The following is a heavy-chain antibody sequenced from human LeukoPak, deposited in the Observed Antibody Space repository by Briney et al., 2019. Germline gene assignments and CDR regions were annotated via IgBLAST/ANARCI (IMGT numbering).Heavy chain of an antibody. Sequence: GASVKVSCKASGGTFSSYAISWVRQAPGQGLEWMGGIIPIFGTANYAQKFQGRVTITTDESTSTAYMELSSLRSEGTAVYYCARGGGYDQGYQNYIDYWGQGTLVTVSS. CDR1: GGTFSSYA. J-gene: IGHJ4*02. D-gene: IGHD3-16*01. V-gene: IGHV1-69*05. CDR2: IIPIFGTA. CDR3: ARGGGYDQGYQNYIDY.